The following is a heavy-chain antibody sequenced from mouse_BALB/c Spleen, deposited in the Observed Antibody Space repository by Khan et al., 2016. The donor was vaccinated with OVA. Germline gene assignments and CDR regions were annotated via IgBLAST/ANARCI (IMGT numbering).Heavy chain of an antibody. CDR3: ARVGIIYYGNYAYYFDY. D-gene: IGHD2-1*01. J-gene: IGHJ2*01. Sequence: EVELVESGGGLVQPGGSLKLSCAASGFTFSSYGMSWVRQTPDKRLELVATINTNVGSTYYPDSVRGRFTISRDNAKNTLYLQISSLKSEDTAMYYCARVGIIYYGNYAYYFDYGGQGTTLTVSS. V-gene: IGHV5-6-3*01. CDR2: INTNVGST. CDR1: GFTFSSYG.